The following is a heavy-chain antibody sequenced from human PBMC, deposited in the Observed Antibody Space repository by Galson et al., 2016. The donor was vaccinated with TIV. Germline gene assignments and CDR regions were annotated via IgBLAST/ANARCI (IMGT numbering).Heavy chain of an antibody. CDR1: GDSFSSYT. CDR3: ARSGDRGGYMDV. CDR2: IVPIVRSI. D-gene: IGHD3-10*01. Sequence: SVKVSCKASGDSFSSYTINWVRQAPGQGLEWMGGIVPIVRSISKAQRFQGRLTITADESTSNAYMELTSLTSDDTAVYYCARSGDRGGYMDVWGKGTTVTVSS. V-gene: IGHV1-69*13. J-gene: IGHJ6*03.